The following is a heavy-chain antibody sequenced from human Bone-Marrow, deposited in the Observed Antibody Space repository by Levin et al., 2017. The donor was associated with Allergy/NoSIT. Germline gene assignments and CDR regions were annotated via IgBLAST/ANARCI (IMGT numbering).Heavy chain of an antibody. CDR2: ISAKSEVM. CDR1: GFSLNNYH. D-gene: IGHD5-12*01. J-gene: IGHJ4*02. CDR3: ARDSGRGYSTDY. Sequence: PGGSLRLTCAASGFSLNNYHMDWVRQAPGKGLEWVSYISAKSEVMYYADSVRGRFTISRDNAKNSLYLQMTSLRDEDMAMYYCARDSGRGYSTDYWGQGTLVTVSS. V-gene: IGHV3-48*02.